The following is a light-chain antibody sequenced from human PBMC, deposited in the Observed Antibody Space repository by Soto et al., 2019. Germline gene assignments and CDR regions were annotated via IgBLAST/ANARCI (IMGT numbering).Light chain of an antibody. CDR3: QQRSNWPPFT. CDR2: DAS. Sequence: EIVLTQSPATLSLSPGEKATLSCRASQSVSSYLAWYQQKPGQAPRLLIYDASNRATGIPARVSGSESGAHFTLTISSLEAEDYGVYYCQQRSNWPPFTFGPGTKVHLK. CDR1: QSVSSY. J-gene: IGKJ3*01. V-gene: IGKV3-11*01.